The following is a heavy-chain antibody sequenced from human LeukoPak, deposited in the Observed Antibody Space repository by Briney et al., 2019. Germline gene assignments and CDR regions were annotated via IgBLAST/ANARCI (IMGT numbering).Heavy chain of an antibody. CDR1: GGSISSYY. V-gene: IGHV4-59*01. Sequence: SETLSLTCTVSGGSISSYYWSWIRQPPGKGLEWIGYIYYSGSTNYNPSLKSRVTVSVDTSKNQFSLKLSSVTAADTAVYYCAREQRGMRYFSYWGQGTLVTVSS. CDR3: AREQRGMRYFSY. CDR2: IYYSGST. J-gene: IGHJ4*02. D-gene: IGHD3-9*01.